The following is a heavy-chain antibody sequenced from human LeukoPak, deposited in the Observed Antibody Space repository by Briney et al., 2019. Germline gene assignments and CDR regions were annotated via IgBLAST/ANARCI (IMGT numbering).Heavy chain of an antibody. V-gene: IGHV4-61*02. D-gene: IGHD2-15*01. Sequence: PSETLSLTCTVSGGSISSGSYYWSWIRQPAGKGLEWIGRIYTSGSTNYNPSLKSRVTISVDTSKNQFSLKLSSVTAADTAVYYCARAFLYCSGGSCYSGVEYRGQGTLVTVSS. CDR1: GGSISSGSYY. J-gene: IGHJ4*02. CDR3: ARAFLYCSGGSCYSGVEY. CDR2: IYTSGST.